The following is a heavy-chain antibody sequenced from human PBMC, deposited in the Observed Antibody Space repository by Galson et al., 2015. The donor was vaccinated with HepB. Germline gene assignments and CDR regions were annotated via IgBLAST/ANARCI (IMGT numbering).Heavy chain of an antibody. V-gene: IGHV5-51*01. Sequence: QSGAEVKKPGESLKISCKGSGYSFTTYWIGWVRQMPGKGLEWMGIIYPGDSDTRYSPSFQGQVSISADKSISTAYLQWSSLTASDTAMYYCASQGYCSGGNCYGSYYFDYWGQGTLVTVSS. J-gene: IGHJ4*02. D-gene: IGHD2-15*01. CDR3: ASQGYCSGGNCYGSYYFDY. CDR1: GYSFTTYW. CDR2: IYPGDSDT.